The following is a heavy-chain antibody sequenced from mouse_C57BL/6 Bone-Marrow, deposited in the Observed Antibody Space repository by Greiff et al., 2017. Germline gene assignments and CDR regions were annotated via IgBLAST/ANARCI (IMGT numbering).Heavy chain of an antibody. Sequence: EVQLQQSGAELVRPGASVKLSCTASGFNIKDDYMHWVKQRPEQGLEWIGWIDPENGDTEYASKFQGKATITADTSSNTAYLQLSSLTSEATAAYYCTTRFYGSSSGWYFDVWGTGTTVTVSS. CDR2: IDPENGDT. J-gene: IGHJ1*03. V-gene: IGHV14-4*01. CDR1: GFNIKDDY. CDR3: TTRFYGSSSGWYFDV. D-gene: IGHD1-1*01.